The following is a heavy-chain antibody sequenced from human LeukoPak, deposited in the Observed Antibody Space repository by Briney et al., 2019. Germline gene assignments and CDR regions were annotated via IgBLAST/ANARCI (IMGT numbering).Heavy chain of an antibody. CDR1: GGSISSGGYS. J-gene: IGHJ3*02. CDR2: IYHSGST. D-gene: IGHD6-13*01. CDR3: ARDRYSSSWSTNAFDI. Sequence: PSETLSLTCAVSGGSISSGGYSWSWIRQPPGKGLEWIGYIYHSGSTYYNPSLKSRVTISVDRSKNQFSLKLSSVTAADTAVYYCARDRYSSSWSTNAFDIWGQGTMVTVSS. V-gene: IGHV4-30-2*01.